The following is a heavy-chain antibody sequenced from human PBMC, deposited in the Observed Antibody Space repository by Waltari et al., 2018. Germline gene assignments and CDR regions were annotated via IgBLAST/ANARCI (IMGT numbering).Heavy chain of an antibody. CDR1: GGSISSYY. CDR3: ARVVIVVVAATPYYYMDV. CDR2: IYYSVST. V-gene: IGHV4-59*01. D-gene: IGHD2-15*01. J-gene: IGHJ6*03. Sequence: QVQLQESGPGLVKPSENLSLTCTVSGGSISSYYWSWIRQPPGKGLEWSGYIYYSVSTNYNPSLKSRVTISVDTSKNQFSLKLSSVTAADTAVYYCARVVIVVVAATPYYYMDVWGKGTTVTVSS.